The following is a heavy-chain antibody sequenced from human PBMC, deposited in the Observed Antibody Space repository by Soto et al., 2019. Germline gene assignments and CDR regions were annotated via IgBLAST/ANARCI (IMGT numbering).Heavy chain of an antibody. V-gene: IGHV4-31*03. Sequence: SETLSLTCTVSGGSVSRGAYYWSWVRQHPGKGLGWIGYIYSSGSTYYNPSLKSRVTISVDTSRNQFSLKLNSVTAADTAVYYCAREVGYCDGSTCLSSLYFDFWGQGTLVTVSS. CDR1: GGSVSRGAYY. CDR2: IYSSGST. CDR3: AREVGYCDGSTCLSSLYFDF. D-gene: IGHD2-15*01. J-gene: IGHJ4*02.